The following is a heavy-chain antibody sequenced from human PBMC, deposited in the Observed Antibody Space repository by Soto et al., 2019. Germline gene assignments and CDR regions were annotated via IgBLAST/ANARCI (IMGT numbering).Heavy chain of an antibody. D-gene: IGHD2-21*01. V-gene: IGHV3-23*01. Sequence: EVQLLESGGGLVQPGGSQRLSCAASGFTFSNYVMTWVRQAPGKGLEWVSGISGSGVTYYAESVKGRFITSRDNSKNTLYLQMNTLRAEDTAVYYCAREGQFGDCDHWGQGTLVTVSP. CDR3: AREGQFGDCDH. CDR2: ISGSGVT. CDR1: GFTFSNYV. J-gene: IGHJ4*02.